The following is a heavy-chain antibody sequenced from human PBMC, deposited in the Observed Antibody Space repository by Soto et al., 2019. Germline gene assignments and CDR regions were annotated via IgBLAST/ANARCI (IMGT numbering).Heavy chain of an antibody. Sequence: ESGPTLVNPTQTLTLTCTFSGFSLSTNGVGVGWVRQPPGKALEWLALIYWDDDKRFSPSLESRLTITKDTSKNQVVLTISDMAPVDTATYYCALCDSRAYSYGLLSHWGQGTLVTVSS. CDR1: GFSLSTNGVG. D-gene: IGHD5-18*01. CDR2: IYWDDDK. V-gene: IGHV2-5*02. CDR3: ALCDSRAYSYGLLSH. J-gene: IGHJ4*02.